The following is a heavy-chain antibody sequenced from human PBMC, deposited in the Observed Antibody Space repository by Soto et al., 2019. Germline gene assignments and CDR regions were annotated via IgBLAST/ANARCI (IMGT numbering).Heavy chain of an antibody. CDR3: ARDKRAPGGWFDP. D-gene: IGHD1-26*01. V-gene: IGHV1-69*13. Sequence: GASVKVSCKASGGTFISYAISWVRQAPGQGLEWMGGIIPIFGTANYAQKFQGRVTITADESTSTAYMELSSLRSEDTAVYYCARDKRAPGGWFDPWGQGTLVTVS. J-gene: IGHJ5*02. CDR1: GGTFISYA. CDR2: IIPIFGTA.